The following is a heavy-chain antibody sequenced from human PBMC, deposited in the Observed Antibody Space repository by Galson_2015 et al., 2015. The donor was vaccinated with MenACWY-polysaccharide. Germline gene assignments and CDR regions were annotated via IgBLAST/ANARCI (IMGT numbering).Heavy chain of an antibody. CDR3: ARASHCANGVCYKGGIDY. J-gene: IGHJ4*02. CDR1: GFTFSSYW. CDR2: INSDESST. V-gene: IGHV3-74*01. D-gene: IGHD2-8*01. Sequence: SLRLSCAASGFTFSSYWMHWVRQAPGKGLVWVSRINSDESSTGYADSVKGRFTISRDNAKNTLYLQMNSLRDEDTAVYYCARASHCANGVCYKGGIDYWGQGTLVTVSS.